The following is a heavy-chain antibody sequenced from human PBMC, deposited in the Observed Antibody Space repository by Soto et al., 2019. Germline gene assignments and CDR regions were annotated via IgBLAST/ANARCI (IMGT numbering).Heavy chain of an antibody. D-gene: IGHD1-26*01. J-gene: IGHJ4*02. Sequence: SETLSLTCTVPGGSISSYYWSWIRQPPGKGLEWIGYMHYSGSSNYNPFLKSRVTISVDTSKNQFSLKLSSVTAADTAVYYCARRGSYPYFDYWGQGTLVTVSS. CDR2: MHYSGSS. CDR3: ARRGSYPYFDY. CDR1: GGSISSYY. V-gene: IGHV4-59*08.